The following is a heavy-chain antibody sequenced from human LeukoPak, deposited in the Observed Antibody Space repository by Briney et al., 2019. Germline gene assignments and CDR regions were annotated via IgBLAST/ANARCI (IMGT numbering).Heavy chain of an antibody. J-gene: IGHJ4*02. D-gene: IGHD4-11*01. Sequence: GASVKVSCKASGYTFTGYYFHWVRQAPGQGLEWMGISNPSGGSATYAQKFQGRVSMTRDTSTSTVYMELSSLRSEDTAVYYCGRENGGHDNSKGIDYWGQGTLVTVSS. CDR3: GRENGGHDNSKGIDY. CDR1: GYTFTGYY. CDR2: SNPSGGSA. V-gene: IGHV1-46*01.